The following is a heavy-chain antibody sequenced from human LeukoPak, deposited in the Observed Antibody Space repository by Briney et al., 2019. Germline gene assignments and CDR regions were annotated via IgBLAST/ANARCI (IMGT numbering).Heavy chain of an antibody. CDR3: ARHAYCGGDCFGGAFEI. CDR2: IYYSGGT. J-gene: IGHJ3*02. V-gene: IGHV4-59*08. D-gene: IGHD2-21*02. Sequence: PSETLSLTCTVSGGSIRSYYWSWIQQPPGKGLEWIGYIYYSGGTNYNPSLKSRVTISLDTSKHQFSLKLNSVTAADTAVYYCARHAYCGGDCFGGAFEIWGQGTMVTVSS. CDR1: GGSIRSYY.